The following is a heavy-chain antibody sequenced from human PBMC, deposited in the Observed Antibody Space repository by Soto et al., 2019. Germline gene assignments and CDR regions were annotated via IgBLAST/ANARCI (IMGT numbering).Heavy chain of an antibody. CDR2: IVVGSGKT. CDR3: AGGGYAKLLYYPSSYYYGMDV. J-gene: IGHJ6*02. D-gene: IGHD3-22*01. Sequence: QMQLVQSGPEVQKPGTSVKVSCKASGFTFTASAVQWVRQARGQRLEWIGWIVVGSGKTNYAENFRDRVTITRDTSTSTAYMEVTGLRSEDTAVYYCAGGGYAKLLYYPSSYYYGMDVWGQGTTVTVSS. CDR1: GFTFTASA. V-gene: IGHV1-58*01.